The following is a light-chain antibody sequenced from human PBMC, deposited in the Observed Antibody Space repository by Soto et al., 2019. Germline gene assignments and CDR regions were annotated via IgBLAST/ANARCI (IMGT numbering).Light chain of an antibody. J-gene: IGKJ2*01. CDR2: GAS. V-gene: IGKV3-20*01. Sequence: EIVLTQSPGTLSLSPGERATLSCRASQSVSSIYLAWYQQKPGQAPRLLIYGASSRATCIPDRFSGSGSGTDFTLTIRRLEPEDFAVYYCQQYGRAPPTFGQGTKLEIK. CDR3: QQYGRAPPT. CDR1: QSVSSIY.